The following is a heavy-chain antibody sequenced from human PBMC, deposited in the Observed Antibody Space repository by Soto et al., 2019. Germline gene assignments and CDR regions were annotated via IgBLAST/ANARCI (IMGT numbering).Heavy chain of an antibody. D-gene: IGHD3-22*01. CDR2: IHYSGTT. V-gene: IGHV4-39*01. J-gene: IGHJ4*02. CDR3: AAHGGVVITTQFDY. Sequence: LLPKSLKWRVVGESSSDTGYYWSLESQSPGKGLEWIGSIHYSGTTQFHPSLKTRVTISVDTSKNEFYLRLRSVTAADTAIYYCAAHGGVVITTQFDYWGQGTLVIVSS. CDR1: GESSSDTGYY.